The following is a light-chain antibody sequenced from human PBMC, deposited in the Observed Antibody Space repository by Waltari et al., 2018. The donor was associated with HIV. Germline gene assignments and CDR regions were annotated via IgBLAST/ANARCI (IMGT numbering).Light chain of an antibody. J-gene: IGLJ2*01. V-gene: IGLV2-23*02. Sequence: QSALTQPASVSGSPGQSITISCTGTRSDVGGYNHVSWYQQHPGKAPKLMIYEVSKRPSGVSNRFSGSKSGNTASLTISGLQAEDEADYYCCAYAGSTTYVIFGGGTKLTVL. CDR1: RSDVGGYNH. CDR3: CAYAGSTTYVI. CDR2: EVS.